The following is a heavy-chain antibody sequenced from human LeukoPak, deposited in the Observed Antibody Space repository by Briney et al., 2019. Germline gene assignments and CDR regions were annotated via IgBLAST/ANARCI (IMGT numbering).Heavy chain of an antibody. CDR3: ARGVTMVRGVLGNWFDP. Sequence: ASVKVSCKASGYTFTGYYMHWVRQAPGQGLEWMGWINPNSGGTNYAQKFQGRATMTRDTSISTAYMELSRLRSDDTAVYYCARGVTMVRGVLGNWFDPWGQGTLVTVSS. V-gene: IGHV1-2*02. CDR2: INPNSGGT. CDR1: GYTFTGYY. J-gene: IGHJ5*02. D-gene: IGHD3-10*01.